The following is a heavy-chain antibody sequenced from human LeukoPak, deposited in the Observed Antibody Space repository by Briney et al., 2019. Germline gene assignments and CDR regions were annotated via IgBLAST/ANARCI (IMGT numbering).Heavy chain of an antibody. D-gene: IGHD2-8*01. CDR3: ARHGHCTNGVCYSNYYYHMDV. Sequence: GESLEISCKGSGYSFASSRIGWVRQMPGKGLEWMGIIYPDDSDTRYSPSFEGQITISVDKSISTAYLQWSSLKASDTAVYYCARHGHCTNGVCYSNYYYHMDVWGKGTTVTVSS. V-gene: IGHV5-51*01. CDR1: GYSFASSR. J-gene: IGHJ6*03. CDR2: IYPDDSDT.